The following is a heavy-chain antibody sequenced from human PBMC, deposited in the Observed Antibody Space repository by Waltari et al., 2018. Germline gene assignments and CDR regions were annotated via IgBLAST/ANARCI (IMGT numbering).Heavy chain of an antibody. CDR2: IAPRDLYI. J-gene: IGHJ6*01. D-gene: IGHD2-21*01. V-gene: IGHV5-10-1*03. Sequence: EVQLVQSGAEVKKPGECLGISGQCSGYSFSSSWISLVRQMPGRGLEWMGVIAPRDLYINNSPSFQRHVTNSASKSNSNTYLQWSSLKASDSAMYYCARRGDCSGTKCYLFGDYGLDVWGQGTTVTVSS. CDR1: GYSFSSSW. CDR3: ARRGDCSGTKCYLFGDYGLDV.